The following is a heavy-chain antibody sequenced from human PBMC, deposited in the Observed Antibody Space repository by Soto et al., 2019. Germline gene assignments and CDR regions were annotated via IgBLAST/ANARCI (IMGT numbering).Heavy chain of an antibody. J-gene: IGHJ5*02. Sequence: GGSLRLSCAASGFTFSSYSMNWVRQAPGKGLEWVSSISSSSSYIYYADSVKGRFTISRDNAKNSLYLQMNSLRAGDTAVYYCAYFEGSRFDPWGQGTLVTVSS. D-gene: IGHD3-9*01. CDR2: ISSSSSYI. CDR1: GFTFSSYS. CDR3: AYFEGSRFDP. V-gene: IGHV3-21*01.